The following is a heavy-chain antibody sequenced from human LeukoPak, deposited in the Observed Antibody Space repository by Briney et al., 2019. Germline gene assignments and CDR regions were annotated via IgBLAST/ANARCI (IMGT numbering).Heavy chain of an antibody. J-gene: IGHJ3*02. V-gene: IGHV3-9*01. CDR2: ISWNSGSI. D-gene: IGHD2-2*01. CDR1: GFTFDDYA. CDR3: AKETYCSSTSCYRNAFDI. Sequence: GRSLRLSCAASGFTFDDYAMHWVRQAPGKGLEWVSGISWNSGSIGYADSVKGRFTISRDNAKNSLYLQMNSLRAEDTALYYCAKETYCSSTSCYRNAFDIWGQGTMVTVSS.